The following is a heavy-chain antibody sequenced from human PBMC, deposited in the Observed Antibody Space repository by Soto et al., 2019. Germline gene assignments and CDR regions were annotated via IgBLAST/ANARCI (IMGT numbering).Heavy chain of an antibody. CDR1: GFTFSNTW. Sequence: GVLRLSCAASGFTFSNTWINWVRQAPRKGLEWVGRIKSKTDGGTTDYAEPVKGRFAISRDDSNNMVYLQMNSLKIEDTAVYYCTTDSYSTIIIVRFDYWGHGTLVTVSS. J-gene: IGHJ4*01. CDR2: IKSKTDGGTT. CDR3: TTDSYSTIIIVRFDY. D-gene: IGHD3-22*01. V-gene: IGHV3-15*07.